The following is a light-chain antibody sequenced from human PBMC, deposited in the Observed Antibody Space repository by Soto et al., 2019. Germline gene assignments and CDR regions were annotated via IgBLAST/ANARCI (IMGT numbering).Light chain of an antibody. V-gene: IGKV3-11*01. CDR3: QQRGNT. CDR1: QSVSSY. CDR2: DAS. J-gene: IGKJ2*01. Sequence: EIVLTQSPATLSLSPGERATLSCRASQSVSSYLAWYQQQPGQAHRLLIYDASNRATGIPARFSGSGSGTDFTLHISSVEPEDFAVYYCQQRGNTCGQGTKLEIK.